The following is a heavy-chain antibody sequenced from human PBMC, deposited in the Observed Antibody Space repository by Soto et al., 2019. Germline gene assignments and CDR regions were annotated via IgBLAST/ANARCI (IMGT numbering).Heavy chain of an antibody. Sequence: ASVKVSCKASGYTFTGYYMHWVRQAPGQGLEWMGWINPNSGGTNYAQKFQGWVTMTRDTSISTAYMELSRLRSDDTAVYYCARATQYYDSSGYSVLGPNYFDYWGQGTLVTVSS. CDR3: ARATQYYDSSGYSVLGPNYFDY. D-gene: IGHD3-22*01. J-gene: IGHJ4*02. CDR1: GYTFTGYY. CDR2: INPNSGGT. V-gene: IGHV1-2*04.